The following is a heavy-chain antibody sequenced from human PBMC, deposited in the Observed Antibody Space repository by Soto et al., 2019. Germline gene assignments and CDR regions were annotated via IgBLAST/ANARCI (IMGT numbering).Heavy chain of an antibody. V-gene: IGHV3-7*04. J-gene: IGHJ4*02. CDR3: ATDLGTTMARH. D-gene: IGHD1-1*01. CDR2: IKQDGSDT. Sequence: PGGSLRLSCAASGFTLRNSRMSRVRQAPGKGLEWVANIKQDGSDTYYVDSVKGRFTISRDNAKNSLYLQMNSLRAEDTAVYYRATDLGTTMARHWGQGTLVTVSS. CDR1: GFTLRNSR.